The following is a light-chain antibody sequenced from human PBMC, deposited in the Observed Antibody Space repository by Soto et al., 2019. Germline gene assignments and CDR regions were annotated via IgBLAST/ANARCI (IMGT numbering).Light chain of an antibody. CDR1: QSVNSN. V-gene: IGKV3-15*01. CDR2: GAS. Sequence: ETVMTQSPATLSVSPGERATLSCRASQSVNSNLAWYQQKLGQAPRVLIFGASTRATGIPARFSGSGSGTEFSLTINSLQPEDFATYYCQQSYSTPLTFGGGTKVDNK. CDR3: QQSYSTPLT. J-gene: IGKJ4*01.